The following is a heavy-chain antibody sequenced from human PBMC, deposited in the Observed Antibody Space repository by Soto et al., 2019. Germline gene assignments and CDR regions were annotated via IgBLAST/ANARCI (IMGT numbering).Heavy chain of an antibody. CDR2: INHSGST. Sequence: PSETLSLTCAVYGGSFIGYYCSCVRQPPLKWREWIGEINHSGSTNYNPSLKSRVTISVDTSKNQFSLKLSSVTAADTAVYYCARRDGYNLWFDPWGQGTLVTVSS. J-gene: IGHJ5*02. V-gene: IGHV4-34*01. CDR1: GGSFIGYY. D-gene: IGHD1-1*01. CDR3: ARRDGYNLWFDP.